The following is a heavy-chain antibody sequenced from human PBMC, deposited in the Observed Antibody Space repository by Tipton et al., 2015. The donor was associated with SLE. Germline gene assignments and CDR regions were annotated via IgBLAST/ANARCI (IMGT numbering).Heavy chain of an antibody. J-gene: IGHJ3*02. Sequence: SLRLSCTASGFTFCNNWMTWVRQAPGKGLEWVGHIEPDGSEEFYVDSVRCRFIISRDNAKSSLYLQMNSLNAEDAAVYYCAREYQGSFYVHGAFDMWGQGT. CDR1: GFTFCNNW. D-gene: IGHD3-10*01. CDR3: AREYQGSFYVHGAFDM. V-gene: IGHV3-7*01. CDR2: IEPDGSEE.